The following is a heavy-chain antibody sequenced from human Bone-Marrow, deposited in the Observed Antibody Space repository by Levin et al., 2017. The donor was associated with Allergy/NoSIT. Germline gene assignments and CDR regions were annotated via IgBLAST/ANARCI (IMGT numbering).Heavy chain of an antibody. CDR3: AKDPNLTLRTLMTTVTTR. J-gene: IGHJ4*02. CDR1: GFTFSSYA. Sequence: GGSLRLSCAASGFTFSSYAMSWVRQAPGKGLEWVSAISGSGGSTYYADSVKGRFTISRDNSKNTLYLQMNSLRAEDTAVYYCAKDPNLTLRTLMTTVTTRWGQGTLVTVSS. V-gene: IGHV3-23*01. CDR2: ISGSGGST. D-gene: IGHD4-17*01.